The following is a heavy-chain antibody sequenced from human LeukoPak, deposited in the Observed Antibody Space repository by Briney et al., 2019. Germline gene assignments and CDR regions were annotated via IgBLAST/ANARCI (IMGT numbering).Heavy chain of an antibody. CDR2: VYYDGST. CDR1: GFSISSKY. CDR3: AKSLGSGLRGYLDY. D-gene: IGHD6-13*01. Sequence: GSLRLSCAASGFSISSKYITWVRQTPGKGLEWVSIVYYDGSTYYADSVKGRFTISRDTSMNTVYLQMNGLRAADTALYFCAKSLGSGLRGYLDYWGLGAQVTVSS. J-gene: IGHJ4*02. V-gene: IGHV3-66*01.